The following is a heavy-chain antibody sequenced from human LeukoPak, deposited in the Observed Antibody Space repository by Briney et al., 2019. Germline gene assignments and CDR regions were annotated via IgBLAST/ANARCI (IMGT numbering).Heavy chain of an antibody. Sequence: GGSLRLSCAASRFTFSSFWMHWVRQAPGEGLVWVSRISSDGSTKTYANFVKGRFTISRDNAKNTLYLQMNSLRAEDTAVYYCAGETIFWGSSLKYNWFDPWGQGTLVTVSS. CDR2: ISSDGSTK. D-gene: IGHD3-16*01. CDR3: AGETIFWGSSLKYNWFDP. CDR1: RFTFSSFW. V-gene: IGHV3-74*01. J-gene: IGHJ5*02.